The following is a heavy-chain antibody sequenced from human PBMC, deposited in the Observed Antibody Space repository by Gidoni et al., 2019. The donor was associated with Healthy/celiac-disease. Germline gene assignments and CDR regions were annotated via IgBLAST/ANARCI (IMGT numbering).Heavy chain of an antibody. D-gene: IGHD3-10*01. CDR2: ISYDGSNK. J-gene: IGHJ4*02. CDR1: GFTFSRYA. CDR3: ARVGVLLWFGESPLDY. Sequence: QVQLVEYGGGVVQPGRSLRLSWAASGFTFSRYAMHWVRQAPGKGLGWVAVISYDGSNKYYADSVKGRFTISRDNSKNTLYLQMNSLRAEDTAVYYCARVGVLLWFGESPLDYWGQGTLVTVSS. V-gene: IGHV3-30-3*01.